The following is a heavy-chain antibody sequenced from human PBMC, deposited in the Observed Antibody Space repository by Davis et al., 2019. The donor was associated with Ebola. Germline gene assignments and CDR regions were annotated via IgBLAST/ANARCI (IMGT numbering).Heavy chain of an antibody. D-gene: IGHD3-10*02. Sequence: MPSETLSLTCTVSGGSTSSGAYFWSWIRQPPGKGLEWFGYIYYSGSTIYNPSLKSRFTISEDTSKNQVSLGLSSVTAADTAVYYCARHVRGVTTDWFDPWGPGTLVTVSS. CDR3: ARHVRGVTTDWFDP. V-gene: IGHV4-61*08. CDR1: GGSTSSGAYF. J-gene: IGHJ5*02. CDR2: IYYSGST.